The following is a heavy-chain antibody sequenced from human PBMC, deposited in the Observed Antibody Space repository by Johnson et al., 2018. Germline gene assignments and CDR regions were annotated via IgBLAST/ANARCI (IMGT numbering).Heavy chain of an antibody. D-gene: IGHD3/OR15-3a*01. J-gene: IGHJ3*02. CDR1: GFIFSDYW. Sequence: VQLQESGGGLVHPGGSLRLSCAGSGFIFSDYWMNWVRQAPGKGLVWVSRIKSDGSSTNYADSVKGRFAISRDNAKNTVYLQMNSLRAEDTAVYYCASADRTDYYGTDAFAIWGQGTLVTVSS. V-gene: IGHV3-74*01. CDR2: IKSDGSST. CDR3: ASADRTDYYGTDAFAI.